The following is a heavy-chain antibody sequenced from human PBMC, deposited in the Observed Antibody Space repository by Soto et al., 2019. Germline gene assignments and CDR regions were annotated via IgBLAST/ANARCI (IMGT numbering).Heavy chain of an antibody. CDR2: ISYDGSNK. V-gene: IGHV3-30-3*01. CDR1: GFTFSSYA. J-gene: IGHJ3*02. CDR3: AREGFGVVTNDDFDI. D-gene: IGHD3-3*01. Sequence: GGSLRLSCAASGFTFSSYAMHWVRQAPGKGLEWVAVISYDGSNKYYADSVKGRFTISRDNSKNTLYLQMNSLRAEDTAVYYCAREGFGVVTNDDFDIWGQGTMVNVSS.